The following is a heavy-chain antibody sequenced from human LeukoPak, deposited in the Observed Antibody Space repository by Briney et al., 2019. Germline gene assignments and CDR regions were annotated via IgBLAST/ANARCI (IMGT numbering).Heavy chain of an antibody. D-gene: IGHD2-15*01. Sequence: ASVKVSCKASGYTFTSYYMHWVRQAPGQGLEWMGIINPSGGSTSYAQKFQGRVTMTRDTSTSTVYMELSSLRSEDTAVYYCARDGGYCSGGSCYSPFYWGQGTLVTVSS. V-gene: IGHV1-46*01. CDR2: INPSGGST. J-gene: IGHJ4*02. CDR3: ARDGGYCSGGSCYSPFY. CDR1: GYTFTSYY.